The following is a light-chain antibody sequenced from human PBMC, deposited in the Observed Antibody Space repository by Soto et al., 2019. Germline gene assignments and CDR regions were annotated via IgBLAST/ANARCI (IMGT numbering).Light chain of an antibody. J-gene: IGKJ3*01. CDR2: KAS. CDR3: QQYNSYSGT. Sequence: DIQMTQAPSTLSASLGYRFSISCRASQSISSWLAWYQQKPGKAPKLLIYKASSLESGVPSRFSGSGSGTEFTLTISSLQPHDFATYYCQQYNSYSGTFGPGTKVDIK. CDR1: QSISSW. V-gene: IGKV1-5*03.